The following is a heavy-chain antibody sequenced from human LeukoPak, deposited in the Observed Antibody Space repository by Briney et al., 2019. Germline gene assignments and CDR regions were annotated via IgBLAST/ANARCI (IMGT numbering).Heavy chain of an antibody. CDR2: ISSSSYI. CDR3: AKDRPNYYDGRRHDAFDI. V-gene: IGHV3-21*04. J-gene: IGHJ3*02. CDR1: GFTFSSYS. Sequence: GSLRLSCAASGFTFSSYSMNWVRQAPGKGLEWVSSISSSSYIYYADSVKGRFTISRDNAKNSLYLQMNSLRGEDTAIYYCAKDRPNYYDGRRHDAFDIWGQGTVVTVSS. D-gene: IGHD3-22*01.